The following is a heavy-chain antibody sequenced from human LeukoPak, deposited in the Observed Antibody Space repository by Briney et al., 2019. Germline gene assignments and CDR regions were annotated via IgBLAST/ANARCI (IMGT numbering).Heavy chain of an antibody. CDR1: GFTVSSNY. D-gene: IGHD2-15*01. CDR3: AKDSVSQNGIFDPFDI. V-gene: IGHV3-53*01. J-gene: IGHJ3*02. CDR2: IYSGGST. Sequence: GGSLRLSCAASGFTVSSNYMSWVRQAPGKGLEWVSVIYSGGSTYYTDSARGRFIVSRDNSKNTLFLQMNRLRAEDAAVYYCAKDSVSQNGIFDPFDIWGQGTLVTVSS.